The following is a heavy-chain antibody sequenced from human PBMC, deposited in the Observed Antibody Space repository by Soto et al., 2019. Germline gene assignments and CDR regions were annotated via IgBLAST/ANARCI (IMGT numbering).Heavy chain of an antibody. Sequence: QVQLVQSGAEVKKPGASVKVSCKASGSTFTNFGISWVRQAPGQGLEWMGWISAYNGNTNYAQNFQGRVTMTTDTSPRTAYMEMRSLRSDVTAVYYCARGGTPIESWGQGTLVTVSS. CDR1: GSTFTNFG. D-gene: IGHD3-16*01. J-gene: IGHJ4*02. CDR2: ISAYNGNT. CDR3: ARGGTPIES. V-gene: IGHV1-18*01.